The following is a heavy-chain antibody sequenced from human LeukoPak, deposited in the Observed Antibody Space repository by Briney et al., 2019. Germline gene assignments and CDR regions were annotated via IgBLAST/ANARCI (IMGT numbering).Heavy chain of an antibody. J-gene: IGHJ4*02. CDR3: ARDSLEDSY. CDR1: GFTFTTYN. Sequence: PGGSLRLSCSASGFTFTTYNMNWVRQAPGKGLEWVSYISSSSSTIYYADSVKGRFTISRDNAKNSLYLQMNSLGAEDTAVYYCARDSLEDSYWGQGTLVTVSS. D-gene: IGHD3-3*01. CDR2: ISSSSSTI. V-gene: IGHV3-48*01.